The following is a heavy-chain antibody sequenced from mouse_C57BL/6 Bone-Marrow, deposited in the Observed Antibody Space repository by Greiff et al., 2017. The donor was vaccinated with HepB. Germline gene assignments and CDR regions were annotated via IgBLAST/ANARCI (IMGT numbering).Heavy chain of an antibody. D-gene: IGHD1-1*01. J-gene: IGHJ2*01. CDR1: GFTFSDYG. CDR2: ISSGSSTI. Sequence: EVKLVESGGGLVKPGGSLKLSCAASGFTFSDYGMHWVRQSPEKGLEWVAYISSGSSTIYYADTVKGRFTISRDNAKNTLFLQMTSLRSEDTAMYYCARQDLGSSYFGYWGQGTTLTVSS. V-gene: IGHV5-17*01. CDR3: ARQDLGSSYFGY.